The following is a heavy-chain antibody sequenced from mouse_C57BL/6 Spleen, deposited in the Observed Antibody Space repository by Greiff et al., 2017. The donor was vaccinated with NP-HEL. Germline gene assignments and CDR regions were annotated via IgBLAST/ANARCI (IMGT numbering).Heavy chain of an antibody. J-gene: IGHJ4*01. CDR1: GFTFSDYG. Sequence: EVQVVESGGGLVKPGGSLKLSCAASGFTFSDYGMHWVRQAPEKGLEWVAYISSGSSTIYYADTVKGRFTISRDNAKNTLFLQMTSLRSEDTAMYYCARGGWYLYAMDYWGQGTSVTVSS. V-gene: IGHV5-17*01. D-gene: IGHD2-1*01. CDR3: ARGGWYLYAMDY. CDR2: ISSGSSTI.